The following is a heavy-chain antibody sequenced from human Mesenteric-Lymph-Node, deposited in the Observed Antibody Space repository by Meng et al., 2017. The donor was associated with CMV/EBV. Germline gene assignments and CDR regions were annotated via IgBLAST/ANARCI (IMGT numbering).Heavy chain of an antibody. D-gene: IGHD4-23*01. CDR3: ARHQRWLKSEGGFNY. CDR1: GGSFSGYY. CDR2: INHSGST. V-gene: IGHV4-34*01. J-gene: IGHJ4*02. Sequence: QAQLQPWGAGLLKPSDTLSLTCAVYGGSFSGYYWSWIRQPPGKGLEWIGEINHSGSTNYNPSLKSRVTISVDTSKNQFSLKLSSVTAADTAVYYCARHQRWLKSEGGFNYWGQGTLVTVLL.